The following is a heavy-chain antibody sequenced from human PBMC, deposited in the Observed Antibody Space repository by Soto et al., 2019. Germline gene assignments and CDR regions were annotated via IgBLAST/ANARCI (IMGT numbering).Heavy chain of an antibody. J-gene: IGHJ5*02. Sequence: SETLSLTCTVSGGSISSSSYYWGWIRQPPGKGLEWIGSIYYSGSTYYNPSPKSRVTISVDTSKNQFSLKLSSVTAADTAVYYCARGSSWYLNWFDPWGQGTLVTVSS. CDR2: IYYSGST. D-gene: IGHD6-13*01. CDR3: ARGSSWYLNWFDP. V-gene: IGHV4-39*01. CDR1: GGSISSSSYY.